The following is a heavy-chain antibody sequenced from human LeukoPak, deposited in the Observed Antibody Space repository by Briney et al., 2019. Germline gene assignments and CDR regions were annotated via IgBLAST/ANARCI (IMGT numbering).Heavy chain of an antibody. Sequence: GGSLRLSCAVSGLTVSTNYMTWVRQAPGKGLECVSVIYGGGSTYYADSVKGRFTISRDNSKNTLYLQMNSLRAEDTAVYYCAGGGSCYGGTYWGQGILVTVSS. CDR3: AGGGSCYGGTY. D-gene: IGHD2-15*01. CDR2: IYGGGST. J-gene: IGHJ4*02. V-gene: IGHV3-66*02. CDR1: GLTVSTNY.